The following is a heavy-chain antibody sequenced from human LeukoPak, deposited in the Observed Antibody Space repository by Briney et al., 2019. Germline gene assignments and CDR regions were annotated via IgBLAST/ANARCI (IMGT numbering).Heavy chain of an antibody. Sequence: GGSLRLSRAASGFTFSSYAMSWVRQAPGKGLEWVSAISGSGGSTYYADSVKGRFTISRDNSKNTLYLQMNSLRAEDTAVYYCAKAGSNGDRTRGYDYWGQGTLVTVSS. CDR1: GFTFSSYA. J-gene: IGHJ4*02. D-gene: IGHD4-17*01. CDR2: ISGSGGST. V-gene: IGHV3-23*01. CDR3: AKAGSNGDRTRGYDY.